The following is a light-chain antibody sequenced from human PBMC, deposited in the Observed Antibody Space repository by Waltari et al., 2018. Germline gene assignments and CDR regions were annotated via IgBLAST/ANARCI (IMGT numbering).Light chain of an antibody. V-gene: IGKV3-15*01. J-gene: IGKJ1*01. CDR3: QQYNNWPPWT. CDR1: QSVRNN. CDR2: GAS. Sequence: EIEMTQSPATLSVSPGERATLSCRASQSVRNNLVWYQQKPGQAPRLLIYGASTRVTGMPARFSGSRSGTEFTLTISSLQSEDFSVYYCQQYNNWPPWTFGQGTKVEIK.